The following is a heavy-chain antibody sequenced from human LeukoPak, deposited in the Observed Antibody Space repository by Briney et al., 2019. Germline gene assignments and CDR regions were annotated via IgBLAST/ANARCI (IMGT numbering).Heavy chain of an antibody. D-gene: IGHD3-10*01. CDR2: ISDDGSNK. J-gene: IGHJ4*02. V-gene: IGHV3-30*03. CDR1: GFTFSSYG. Sequence: GGSLRLSCAASGFTFSSYGMHWVRQVSGKGLEWVAAISDDGSNKYYADSVKGRFTISRDKSKNTLYLQMNSPRAEDTAVYYCARDRSGSWTIDYWGQGTLVTVSS. CDR3: ARDRSGSWTIDY.